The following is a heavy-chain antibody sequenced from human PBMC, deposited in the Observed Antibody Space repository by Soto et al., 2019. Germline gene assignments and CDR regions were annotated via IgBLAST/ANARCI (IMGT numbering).Heavy chain of an antibody. J-gene: IGHJ4*02. Sequence: QVQLQESGPGLVKPSQTLSLTWSVSGASTVSHYLWSWLRHPPGKRLEWMGHIFNGGTAFYNPSLTSRRSLSMDTSGTHISLELRSVTAADAAVSYCELALGPTTALDYWGQGTLVTVSS. CDR2: IFNGGTA. CDR3: ELALGPTTALDY. V-gene: IGHV4-30-4*08. D-gene: IGHD1-26*01. CDR1: GASTVSHYL.